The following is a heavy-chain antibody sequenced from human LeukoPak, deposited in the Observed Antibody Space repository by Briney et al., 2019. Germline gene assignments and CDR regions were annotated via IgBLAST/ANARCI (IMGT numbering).Heavy chain of an antibody. CDR3: AKDLANSWTTDY. Sequence: GGSLRLSCAASGFTFSNYWMGWVRQAPGKGLQWVANIKTDGSEKYYVDSVKGRFTISRDNAKNSLYLQMNSLSVEDTAFYYCAKDLANSWTTDYWGQGTLVTVSS. CDR1: GFTFSNYW. CDR2: IKTDGSEK. D-gene: IGHD1-1*01. V-gene: IGHV3-7*01. J-gene: IGHJ4*02.